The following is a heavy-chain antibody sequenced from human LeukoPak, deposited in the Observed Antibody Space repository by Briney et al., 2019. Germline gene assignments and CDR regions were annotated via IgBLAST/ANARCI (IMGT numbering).Heavy chain of an antibody. CDR1: GYTFTSYY. V-gene: IGHV1-46*03. CDR2: INPSGGST. Sequence: ASVKVSRKASGYTFTSYYMHWVRQAPGQGLEWMGIINPSGGSTSYAQKFQGRVTMTRDTSTSTVYMELSSLRSEDTAVYYCAVDFWSGYLDYWGQGTLVTVSS. D-gene: IGHD3-3*01. J-gene: IGHJ4*02. CDR3: AVDFWSGYLDY.